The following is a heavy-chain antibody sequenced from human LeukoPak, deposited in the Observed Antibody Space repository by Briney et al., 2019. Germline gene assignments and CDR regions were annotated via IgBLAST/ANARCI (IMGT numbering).Heavy chain of an antibody. CDR2: ISSSGSTI. CDR1: GFTFSSYE. Sequence: GGSLRLSCAASGFTFSSYEMNWVRQAPGKGLEWVSYISSSGSTIYYADSVKGRFTISRDNAKNSLYLQMNSLRAEDTAVYYCAREAGSSWFAPLDYCGQGTLVTVSS. D-gene: IGHD6-13*01. J-gene: IGHJ4*02. V-gene: IGHV3-48*03. CDR3: AREAGSSWFAPLDY.